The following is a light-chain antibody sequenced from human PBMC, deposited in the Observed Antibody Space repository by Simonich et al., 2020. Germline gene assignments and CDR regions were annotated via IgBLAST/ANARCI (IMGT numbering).Light chain of an antibody. CDR2: DAS. Sequence: EIVLTQSPGTLSLSPGERATLSCSASQSVSSSYLAWYQQKPGLAPRLLIYDASSRATGIPDRFRGSGSGTDFTLTISRLEPEDFAVYYCQQYGSSPPYTFGQGTKLEIK. CDR1: QSVSSSY. V-gene: IGKV3D-20*01. CDR3: QQYGSSPPYT. J-gene: IGKJ2*01.